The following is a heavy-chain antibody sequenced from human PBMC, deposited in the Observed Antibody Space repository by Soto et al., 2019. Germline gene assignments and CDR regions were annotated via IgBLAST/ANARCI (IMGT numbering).Heavy chain of an antibody. CDR2: IMPVFRRP. CDR3: ARDKDRPQLGGNYYYILDV. CDR1: GGTFRTSA. Sequence: QVQLVQSGAEVKKPGSSVKVSCKASGGTFRTSAISWVRQAPGQGLEWVGGIMPVFRRPKYAQNFQGRVTTSADESTSTAYMELSSLRSDDTAVYYCARDKDRPQLGGNYYYILDVWGQGTAVTVSS. V-gene: IGHV1-69*12. D-gene: IGHD3-3*02. J-gene: IGHJ6*02.